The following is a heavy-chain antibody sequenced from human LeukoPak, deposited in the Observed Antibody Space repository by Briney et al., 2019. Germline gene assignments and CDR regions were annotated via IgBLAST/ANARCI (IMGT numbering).Heavy chain of an antibody. V-gene: IGHV3-33*01. J-gene: IGHJ6*02. CDR3: ARIRPPGDYYYYGMDV. D-gene: IGHD5-18*01. CDR1: GFTFSNYG. CDR2: IWYDGSNK. Sequence: GGSLRLSCAASGFTFSNYGMHWVRQAPGKGLEWVAVIWYDGSNKYYADSVKGRFTISRDNSKNTLYLQMNSLRAEDTAVYYCARIRPPGDYYYYGMDVWGQGTTVTVSS.